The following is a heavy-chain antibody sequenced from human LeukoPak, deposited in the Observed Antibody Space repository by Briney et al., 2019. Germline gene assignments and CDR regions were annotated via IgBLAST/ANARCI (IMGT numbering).Heavy chain of an antibody. J-gene: IGHJ4*02. V-gene: IGHV1-2*02. CDR3: ARESSGWMAGEWSDFDY. CDR2: INPNSGGT. CDR1: GYTFTGYY. D-gene: IGHD6-19*01. Sequence: ASVKVSCKASGYTFTGYYMHWVRQAPGQGLEWMGWINPNSGGTNYAQKFQGRVTMTRDTSISTAYMELSRLRSDDTAVYYCARESSGWMAGEWSDFDYWGQGTLVTVSS.